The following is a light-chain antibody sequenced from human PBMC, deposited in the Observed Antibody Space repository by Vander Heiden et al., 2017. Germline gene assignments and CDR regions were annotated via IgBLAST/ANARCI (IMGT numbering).Light chain of an antibody. CDR3: QQYYNIPRT. Sequence: DIVMNQSPASLAVSLGERSTINCKSSQSDLSSSNNKNYLTWFQQKPGQPPKLLIYWASTRESGVPDRFSGSGSGTEFTLTISSLQAEDVAVYYCQQYYNIPRTFGQGTKVEIK. V-gene: IGKV4-1*01. J-gene: IGKJ1*01. CDR2: WAS. CDR1: QSDLSSSNNKNY.